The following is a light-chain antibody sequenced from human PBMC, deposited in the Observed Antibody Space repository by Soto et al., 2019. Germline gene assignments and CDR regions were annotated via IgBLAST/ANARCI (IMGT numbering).Light chain of an antibody. CDR1: QSVSSTY. CDR3: QQYGSSPPIT. CDR2: GTS. Sequence: EIVLTQSPGTLSLSPGERATLSCRASQSVSSTYLAWYQQKPGQAPRLLIYGTSSRATGIPDRFSGSGSGTDFPLTISRLEPEDFAVHYCQQYGSSPPITFGPGTKFEI. V-gene: IGKV3-20*01. J-gene: IGKJ3*01.